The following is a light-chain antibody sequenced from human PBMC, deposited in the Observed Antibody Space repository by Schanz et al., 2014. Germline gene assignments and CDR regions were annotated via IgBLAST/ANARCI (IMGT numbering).Light chain of an antibody. CDR2: DAS. V-gene: IGKV3D-20*02. CDR3: QHRSNWPPRT. Sequence: EIVLTQSPGSLSLSPGERVTLSCRASQSVKNNYLAWYQQKPGQAPRLLIYDASSRVTGVPDRFRGSGSGTDFTLTISSLEPEDFAVYYCQHRSNWPPRTFGQGTKLEMK. J-gene: IGKJ2*01. CDR1: QSVKNNY.